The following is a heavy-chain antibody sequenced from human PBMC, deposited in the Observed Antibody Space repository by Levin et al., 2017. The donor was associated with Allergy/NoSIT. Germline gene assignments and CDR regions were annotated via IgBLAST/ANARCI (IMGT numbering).Heavy chain of an antibody. J-gene: IGHJ4*02. CDR1: GGSISSSSHY. V-gene: IGHV4-39*07. CDR2: MYKNGHT. D-gene: IGHD6-19*01. Sequence: SETLSLTCTVSGGSISSSSHYWGWIRQPPGEGLEWIGSMYKNGHTYYNPSLRSRVTMSVDTSKNQFSLKLTSMTAADTAMYYCARDGDGAVADYWGQGTLVIVSS. CDR3: ARDGDGAVADY.